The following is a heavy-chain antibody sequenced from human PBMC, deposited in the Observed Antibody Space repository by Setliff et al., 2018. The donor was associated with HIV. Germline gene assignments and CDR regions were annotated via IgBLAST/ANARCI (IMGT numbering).Heavy chain of an antibody. V-gene: IGHV3-30*02. Sequence: GGSLRLSCAASGFTFSSYGMHWVRQAPGKGLEWVAVTWYDGRNKYYADSVKGRFTISRDTSKNTLYLQMNSLRAEDTAVYYCAKEGAPGYGMDVWGQGTTVTVSS. CDR1: GFTFSSYG. J-gene: IGHJ6*02. CDR2: TWYDGRNK. CDR3: AKEGAPGYGMDV.